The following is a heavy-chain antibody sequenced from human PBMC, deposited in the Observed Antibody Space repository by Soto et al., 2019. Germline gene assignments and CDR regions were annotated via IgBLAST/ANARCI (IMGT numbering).Heavy chain of an antibody. J-gene: IGHJ4*02. Sequence: GGSLRLSCAASGFTFSSYAMHWVRQAPGKGLEWVAVISYDGSNKYYADSVKGRFTISRDNSKNTLYLQMNSLRAEDTAVYYCASFSYLVVTAPPYSSHYRCPGLLVTLSS. V-gene: IGHV3-30-3*01. D-gene: IGHD2-21*02. CDR3: ASFSYLVVTAPPYSSHY. CDR2: ISYDGSNK. CDR1: GFTFSSYA.